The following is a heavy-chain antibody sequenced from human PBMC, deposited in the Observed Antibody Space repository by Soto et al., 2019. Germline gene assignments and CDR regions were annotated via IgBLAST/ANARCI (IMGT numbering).Heavy chain of an antibody. CDR2: TYYRSKWYN. Sequence: PSQTLSLTCAISRDSVSSNSAAWNWIRQSPSRGPEWLGRTYYRSKWYNDYAVSVKSRITINPDTSKNQFSLQLNSVTPEDRAVYYCATAAFHSSGYHSDAFDLWGHGPMLTVSS. CDR3: ATAAFHSSGYHSDAFDL. J-gene: IGHJ3*01. V-gene: IGHV6-1*01. D-gene: IGHD3-22*01. CDR1: RDSVSSNSAA.